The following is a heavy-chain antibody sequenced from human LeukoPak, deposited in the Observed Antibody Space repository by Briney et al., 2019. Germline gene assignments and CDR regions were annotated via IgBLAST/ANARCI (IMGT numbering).Heavy chain of an antibody. V-gene: IGHV3-23*01. CDR3: AKWTNGQFDY. CDR2: ISGSGGST. CDR1: GFTFSNYA. D-gene: IGHD2-8*01. J-gene: IGHJ4*02. Sequence: GGSLRLSCVASGFTFSNYAMSWVRQAPGKGLEWVSAISGSGGSTYYADSVKGRFTISRDNSKNTLYLQMNSLRAEDTAVYYCAKWTNGQFDYWGQGTLVTVSS.